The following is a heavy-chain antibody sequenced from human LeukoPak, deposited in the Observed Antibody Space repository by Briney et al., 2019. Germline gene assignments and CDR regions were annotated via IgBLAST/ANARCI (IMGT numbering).Heavy chain of an antibody. CDR3: ARARHGILTGYYLDY. J-gene: IGHJ4*02. CDR1: GFTFSSYG. D-gene: IGHD3-9*01. Sequence: TGGSLRLSCAASGFTFSSYGMHWVRQAPGKGLEWVAVIWYDGSNKYYADSVKGRFTISRDNSKNTLYLQMNSLRAGDTAVYYCARARHGILTGYYLDYWGQGTLVTVSS. V-gene: IGHV3-33*01. CDR2: IWYDGSNK.